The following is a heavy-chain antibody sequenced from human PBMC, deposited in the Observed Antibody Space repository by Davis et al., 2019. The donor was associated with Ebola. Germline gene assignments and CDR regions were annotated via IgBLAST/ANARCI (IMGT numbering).Heavy chain of an antibody. V-gene: IGHV3-23*01. CDR2: ISTGGIYT. J-gene: IGHJ4*02. CDR1: GFTFGDYA. Sequence: GESLKISCTASGFTFGDYAMSWFRQAPGKGLEWVSAISTGGIYTYYADSVGGRFTISRDNSRNTLFLQMDGLRVEDTAVYYCASGLDYWGQGSLVTVSS. CDR3: ASGLDY. D-gene: IGHD5-12*01.